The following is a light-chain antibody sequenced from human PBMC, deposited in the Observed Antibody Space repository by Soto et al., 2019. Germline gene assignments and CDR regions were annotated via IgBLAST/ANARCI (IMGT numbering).Light chain of an antibody. CDR1: QNINTW. V-gene: IGKV1-5*03. CDR3: QQYEAYPLT. CDR2: KAS. J-gene: IGKJ4*01. Sequence: DIQMTQSPSTLSASVGDRVTITCRASQNINTWLACYQQKPGKAPYLLIYKASNLQSGVPSRFSGCASGTEFTLTISSLQPDDIATSYCQQYEAYPLTYGGGTKVEI.